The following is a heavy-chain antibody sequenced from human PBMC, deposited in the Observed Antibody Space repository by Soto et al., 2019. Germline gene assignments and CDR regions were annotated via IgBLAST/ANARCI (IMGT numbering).Heavy chain of an antibody. V-gene: IGHV3-7*01. D-gene: IGHD6-13*01. Sequence: LRRSCAASGFTLSSYWMSWVRQATGKGLEGVAHIKQDGSEKYYVDSVKGRFAISRDNAQNSLYLQKNSLRAEDTAVYYCARRSSWFDSWGLGTLVPVTS. CDR2: IKQDGSEK. CDR3: ARRSSWFDS. J-gene: IGHJ5*01. CDR1: GFTLSSYW.